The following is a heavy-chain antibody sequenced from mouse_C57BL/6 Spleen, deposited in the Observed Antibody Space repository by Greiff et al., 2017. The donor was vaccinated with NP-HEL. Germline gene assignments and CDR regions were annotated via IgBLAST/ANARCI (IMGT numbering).Heavy chain of an antibody. CDR3: ARITTVVANPFDY. CDR2: IHPNSGST. CDR1: GYTFTSYW. V-gene: IGHV1-64*01. Sequence: QVQLQQSGAELVKPGASVKLSCKASGYTFTSYWMHWVKQRPGQGLEWIGMIHPNSGSTNYNEKFKSKATLTVDKSSSTAYMQLSSLTSEDSAVYYCARITTVVANPFDYWGQGTTLTVSS. D-gene: IGHD1-1*01. J-gene: IGHJ2*01.